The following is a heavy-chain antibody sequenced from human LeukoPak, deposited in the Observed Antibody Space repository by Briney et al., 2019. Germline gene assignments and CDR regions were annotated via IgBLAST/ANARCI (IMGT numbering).Heavy chain of an antibody. Sequence: GGSLRLSCAASGFTFRNHWMSWVRQAPGKGLEYVANINLDGSEKYYVDSVKGRFTISRDNAKNSLYLQMNSLRAEDTAVYYCARSKDILTGYCFDYWGQGTLVTVSS. CDR2: INLDGSEK. CDR1: GFTFRNHW. V-gene: IGHV3-7*03. CDR3: ARSKDILTGYCFDY. D-gene: IGHD3-9*01. J-gene: IGHJ4*02.